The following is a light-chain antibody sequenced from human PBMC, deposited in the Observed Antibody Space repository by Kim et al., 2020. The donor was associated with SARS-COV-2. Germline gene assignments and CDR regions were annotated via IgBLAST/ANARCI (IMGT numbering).Light chain of an antibody. CDR1: RLEEKS. V-gene: IGLV3-1*01. Sequence: VSPEQTARITFFGDRLEEKSVSRYQLRPGQSPVRVIYQDNKRPSGIPERFSGSNSGNTATLTISGTQAVDEADYYCQAWDRTALYVFGTGTKVTVL. J-gene: IGLJ1*01. CDR2: QDN. CDR3: QAWDRTALYV.